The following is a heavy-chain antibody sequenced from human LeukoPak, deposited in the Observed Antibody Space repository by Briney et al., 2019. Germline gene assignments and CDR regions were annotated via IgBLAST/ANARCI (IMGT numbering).Heavy chain of an antibody. CDR1: GFTVSSNY. D-gene: IGHD3-16*01. V-gene: IGHV3-66*01. CDR3: IRDLFDDYSLDY. Sequence: PGGSLRLSCAASGFTVSSNYMSWVRQAPGKGLEWVSVIYRGGATYYADSVKDRFTISRDISKNTLFLQMNSLRAEDTAVYYCIRDLFDDYSLDYWGQEALVTVSS. CDR2: IYRGGAT. J-gene: IGHJ4*02.